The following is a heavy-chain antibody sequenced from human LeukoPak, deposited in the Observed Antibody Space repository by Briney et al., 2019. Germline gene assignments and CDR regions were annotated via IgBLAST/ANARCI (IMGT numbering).Heavy chain of an antibody. CDR1: GGSISSSSYY. CDR3: ARRLIERGYCSSTSCPIANWFDP. D-gene: IGHD2-2*01. V-gene: IGHV4-39*01. Sequence: TSETLSLTCTVSGGSISSSSYYWGWIRQPPGKGLEGIVSIYYSGSTYYNPSLKSRVTISVDTSKNQFSLKLSSVTAADTAVYYCARRLIERGYCSSTSCPIANWFDPWGQGTLVTVSS. J-gene: IGHJ5*02. CDR2: IYYSGST.